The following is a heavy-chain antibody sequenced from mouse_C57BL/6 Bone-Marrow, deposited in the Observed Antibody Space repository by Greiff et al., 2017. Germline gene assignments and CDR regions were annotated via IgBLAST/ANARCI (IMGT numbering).Heavy chain of an antibody. Sequence: VQLQQSGAELARPGASVKLSCKASGYTFTSYGISWVKQRTGQGLEWIGEIYPRSGNTYYNEKFKGKATLTTDKSSSTAYMELRSLTSEDSAVYFCARGGGFPYFDYWGQGTTLTVSA. V-gene: IGHV1-81*01. CDR2: IYPRSGNT. CDR1: GYTFTSYG. CDR3: ARGGGFPYFDY. J-gene: IGHJ2*01.